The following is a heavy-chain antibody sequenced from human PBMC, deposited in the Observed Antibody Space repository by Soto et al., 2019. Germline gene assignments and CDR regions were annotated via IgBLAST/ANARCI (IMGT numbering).Heavy chain of an antibody. CDR3: SREGLRFPMDV. V-gene: IGHV1-18*01. CDR2: ISPHNGNS. CDR1: GYTFTDYG. J-gene: IGHJ6*02. Sequence: QVQLVQSGAEVKKPGASVRVSCKASGYTFTDYGITWVRQAPGQGLEWMGWISPHNGNSYNAQRLQGRVTMTTDTSKSTAYMELRSLRSDDTAVYYCSREGLRFPMDVWGQGTTVTVSS. D-gene: IGHD2-21*02.